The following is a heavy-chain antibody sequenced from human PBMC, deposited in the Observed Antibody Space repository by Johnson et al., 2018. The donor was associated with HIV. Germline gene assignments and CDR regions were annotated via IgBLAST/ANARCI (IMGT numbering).Heavy chain of an antibody. Sequence: QLLLVESGGGLVQPGRSLKLSCAASGFTFSSYAMHLVRQSPGMGLEWVAVISYDGSIKSYADSVKGRFTIYRDNSKNTLYLQMSSLRAEEPALYYCARERAVTTKGYDEDAFDIWGQGTMVTVSS. CDR3: ARERAVTTKGYDEDAFDI. J-gene: IGHJ3*02. V-gene: IGHV3-30-3*01. D-gene: IGHD4-17*01. CDR1: GFTFSSYA. CDR2: ISYDGSIK.